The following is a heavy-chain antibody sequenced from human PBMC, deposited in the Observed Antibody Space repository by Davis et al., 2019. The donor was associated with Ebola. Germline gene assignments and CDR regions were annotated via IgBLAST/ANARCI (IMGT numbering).Heavy chain of an antibody. Sequence: SGPTLVKPTETLTLTCTVSGFSLSNARMGVSWIRQPPGKALEWLAHIFSNDEKSYSTSLKSRLTISKDTSKNQVVLTMTNMDPVDTATYYCARIGGYGGNTDAFDIWGQGTMVTVSS. D-gene: IGHD4-23*01. CDR2: IFSNDEK. J-gene: IGHJ3*02. V-gene: IGHV2-26*01. CDR1: GFSLSNARMG. CDR3: ARIGGYGGNTDAFDI.